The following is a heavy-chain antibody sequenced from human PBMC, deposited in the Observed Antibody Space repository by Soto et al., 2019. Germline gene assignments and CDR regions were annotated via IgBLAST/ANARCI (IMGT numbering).Heavy chain of an antibody. CDR1: GFDFSDFH. V-gene: IGHV3-11*03. CDR2: ISSSLGHT. D-gene: IGHD1-1*01. J-gene: IGHJ4*02. Sequence: GGSLRLSCVASGFDFSDFHISWVRQAPGKGLEWISYISSSLGHTDYAESVKGRFTISRDNAKSSVFLEMSDLRSDDTAVYYCAANWNFGLNFWGQGTLVTVSS. CDR3: AANWNFGLNF.